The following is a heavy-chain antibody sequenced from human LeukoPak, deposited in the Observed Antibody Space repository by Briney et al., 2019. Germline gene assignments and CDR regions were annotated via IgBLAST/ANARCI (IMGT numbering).Heavy chain of an antibody. D-gene: IGHD7-27*01. V-gene: IGHV4-39*01. CDR3: ARAVDWGGSNWYFDL. CDR1: GGSISSGDYY. J-gene: IGHJ2*01. CDR2: VFHTGNA. Sequence: PSETLSLTCTVSGGSISSGDYYWSWIRQPPGKGLEWIGNVFHTGNAYDNPSLKSRVTISVDTSKNQFSLKLSSVTAADTAVFYCARAVDWGGSNWYFDLWGRGTLVTVSS.